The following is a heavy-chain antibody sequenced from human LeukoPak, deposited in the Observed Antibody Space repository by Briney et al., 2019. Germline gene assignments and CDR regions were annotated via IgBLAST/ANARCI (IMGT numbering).Heavy chain of an antibody. D-gene: IGHD6-19*01. V-gene: IGHV3-7*03. CDR2: IKQDGSEK. CDR3: ARDRTDSSGWPFFDY. Sequence: GGSLRLYCAASGFTFSNYAMSWVRQASGKGLEWVANIKQDGSEKYYVDSVKGRFTISRDNAKNSLYLQMNSLRAEDTAVYYCARDRTDSSGWPFFDYWGQGTLVTVSS. CDR1: GFTFSNYA. J-gene: IGHJ4*02.